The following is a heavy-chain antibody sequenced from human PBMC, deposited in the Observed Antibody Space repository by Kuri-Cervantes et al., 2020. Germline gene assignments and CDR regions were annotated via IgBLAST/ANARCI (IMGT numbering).Heavy chain of an antibody. V-gene: IGHV3-30-3*01. CDR3: ASMVRGTLLSYFDY. Sequence: SAFTFSSYAMHWVRQAPGKGLEWVALISYDGTNKYHADSVKGRFTISRDNSKNTLHLQMNSLRAEDTAVYYCASMVRGTLLSYFDYWGQGTLVTVSS. J-gene: IGHJ4*02. CDR2: ISYDGTNK. CDR1: AFTFSSYA. D-gene: IGHD3-10*01.